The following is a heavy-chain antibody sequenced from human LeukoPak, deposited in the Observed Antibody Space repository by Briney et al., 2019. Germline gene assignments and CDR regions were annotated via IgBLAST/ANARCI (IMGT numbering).Heavy chain of an antibody. CDR1: GGTFSSYA. V-gene: IGHV1-69*04. Sequence: GSSVKVSCKASGGTFSSYAISWVRQAPGQGLEWMGRIIPIVGIVNYEQKFQGRVTITADKSTSTAYMELSSLRSEDTAVYCCARGLSGSYLDYWGQGTLVTVSS. D-gene: IGHD1-26*01. CDR3: ARGLSGSYLDY. J-gene: IGHJ4*02. CDR2: IIPIVGIV.